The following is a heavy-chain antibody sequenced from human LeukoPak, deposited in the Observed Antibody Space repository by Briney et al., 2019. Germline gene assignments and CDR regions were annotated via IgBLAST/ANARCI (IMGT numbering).Heavy chain of an antibody. CDR1: GGSISSSSYS. J-gene: IGHJ4*02. D-gene: IGHD5-12*01. CDR3: ARRGLVATIML. Sequence: SETLSLTCTVSGGSISSSSYSWGWIRQPPGKGLEWIGSIYYSGSTYYNPSLKSRVTISVDTSKNQFSLKLSSVTAADTAVYYCARRGLVATIMLWGQGTLVTVSS. V-gene: IGHV4-39*01. CDR2: IYYSGST.